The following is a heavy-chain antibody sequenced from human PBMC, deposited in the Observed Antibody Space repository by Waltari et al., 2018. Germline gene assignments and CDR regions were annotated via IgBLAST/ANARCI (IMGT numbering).Heavy chain of an antibody. J-gene: IGHJ5*02. CDR1: GGSISSSRYY. V-gene: IGHV4-39*01. CDR3: ARRMATRGYNWFDP. CDR2: IYYSGST. D-gene: IGHD2-15*01. Sequence: QLQLQESGPGLVKPSETLSLTCTVSGGSISSSRYYWGWIRQPPGKGLEWIGSIYYSGSTYYNPSLKSRVTISVDTSKNQFSLKLSSVTAADTAVYYCARRMATRGYNWFDPWGQGTLVTVSS.